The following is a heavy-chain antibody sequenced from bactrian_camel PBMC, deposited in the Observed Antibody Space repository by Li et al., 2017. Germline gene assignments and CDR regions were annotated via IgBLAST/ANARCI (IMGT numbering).Heavy chain of an antibody. J-gene: IGHJ4*01. CDR3: VRDNGVVRSLGYDY. D-gene: IGHD1*01. V-gene: IGHV3S40*01. CDR1: GLDFSNYY. CDR2: IVSGGGST. Sequence: VQLVESGGGLVQPGGSLRLSCAVAGLDFSNYYMTWVRQAPGKGLEWVSSIVSGGGSTFYADSVKGRFTISRDNAKNTVYLQMNSLKSEDTAVYYCVRDNGVVRSLGYDYWGQGTQVTVS.